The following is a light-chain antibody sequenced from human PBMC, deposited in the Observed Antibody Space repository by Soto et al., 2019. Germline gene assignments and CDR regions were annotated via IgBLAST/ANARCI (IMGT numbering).Light chain of an antibody. CDR3: QQYGSSPRT. CDR1: HSMSNSN. Sequence: IVLTQSPGTLSLSPGDRATLSCRASHSMSNSNLAWYQHKPGQAPRLLIYGASNRATGIPDRFSGSGSGTDFILTISRLEPEDFAVYYCQQYGSSPRTFGQGTRLEIK. V-gene: IGKV3-20*01. J-gene: IGKJ5*01. CDR2: GAS.